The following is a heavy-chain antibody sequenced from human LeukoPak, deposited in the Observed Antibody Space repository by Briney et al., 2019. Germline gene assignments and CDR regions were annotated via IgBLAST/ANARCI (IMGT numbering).Heavy chain of an antibody. J-gene: IGHJ5*02. D-gene: IGHD3-3*01. CDR2: INHSGST. CDR3: ARWITYYDFWSGYNWFYR. V-gene: IGHV4-34*01. CDR1: GGSFSGYY. Sequence: SEALSLTCAVYGGSFSGYYWSWGRQPPGKGLEWIGEINHSGSTNYNPSLKSRVTISVDTSKNQFSLKLSSVTAADTAVYYCARWITYYDFWSGYNWFYRWGQGTLVTVSS.